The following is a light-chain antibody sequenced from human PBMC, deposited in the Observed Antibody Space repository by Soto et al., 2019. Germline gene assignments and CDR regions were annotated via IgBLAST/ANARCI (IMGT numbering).Light chain of an antibody. CDR2: AAS. Sequence: DIQMTQGPSSLSSSVGDRVAITCRASQSISSYLNWYQQKPGKAPKLLIYAASSLQSGVPSRFSGSGSGTDFTLTISSLQPEDFATYYCQQSYSTPRFTFGPGTKVDIK. V-gene: IGKV1-39*01. CDR3: QQSYSTPRFT. CDR1: QSISSY. J-gene: IGKJ3*01.